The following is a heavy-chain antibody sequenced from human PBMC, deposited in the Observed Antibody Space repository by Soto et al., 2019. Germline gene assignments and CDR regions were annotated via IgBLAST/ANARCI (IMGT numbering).Heavy chain of an antibody. J-gene: IGHJ3*02. CDR1: GFTFSSYV. CDR3: ARSGHYYDTSGHPGAFYI. CDR2: ISSNGAST. Sequence: EVQLVESGEGLVQPGGSLRLSCAASGFTFSSYVMHWVRQAPGKGLEYVSGISSNGASTYYADSVKGRFTISRDNSKNTLYLQMGSLRAEDIAVYYCARSGHYYDTSGHPGAFYIWGQGAMVTVSS. D-gene: IGHD3-22*01. V-gene: IGHV3-64*02.